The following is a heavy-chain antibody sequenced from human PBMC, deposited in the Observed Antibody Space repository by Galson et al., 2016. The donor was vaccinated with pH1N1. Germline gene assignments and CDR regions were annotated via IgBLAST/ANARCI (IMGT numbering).Heavy chain of an antibody. CDR2: IIPILGTG. Sequence: SVKVSCKASGGTLNNYAISWVRQAPGQGLEWMGGIIPILGTGNYAQKFQGRVTITADKSTSTAYMELNSLRSEDTALYYCARAATVTPDYYYGMDVWGQGTTVTVSS. CDR3: ARAATVTPDYYYGMDV. CDR1: GGTLNNYA. V-gene: IGHV1-69*10. J-gene: IGHJ6*02. D-gene: IGHD4-17*01.